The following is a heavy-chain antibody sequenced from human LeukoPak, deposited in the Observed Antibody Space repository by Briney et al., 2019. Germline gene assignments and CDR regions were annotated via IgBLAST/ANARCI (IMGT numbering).Heavy chain of an antibody. CDR3: AHTLHTYVWGMVNAFDI. Sequence: VSGPTLVNPTQTLTLTCTFSGFSLSTSGVGVGWIRQPPGKALEWLALIYWDDDKRYSPSLKSRLTITKDTSKNQVVLTMTNMDPVDTATYYCAHTLHTYVWGMVNAFDIWGQGTMVTVSS. CDR2: IYWDDDK. CDR1: GFSLSTSGVG. D-gene: IGHD3-16*01. V-gene: IGHV2-5*02. J-gene: IGHJ3*02.